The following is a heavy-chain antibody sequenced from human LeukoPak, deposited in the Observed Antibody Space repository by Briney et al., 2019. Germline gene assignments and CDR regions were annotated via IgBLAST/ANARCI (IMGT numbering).Heavy chain of an antibody. CDR1: GYTFTSYG. V-gene: IGHV1-2*02. CDR3: ARDLSYGYSY. CDR2: INPNSGGT. Sequence: GASVKVSCKASGYTFTSYGISWVRQAPGQGLEWMGWINPNSGGTNYAQKFQGRVTMTRDTSISTAYMELSRLRSDDTAVYYCARDLSYGYSYWGQGTLVTVSS. D-gene: IGHD5-18*01. J-gene: IGHJ4*02.